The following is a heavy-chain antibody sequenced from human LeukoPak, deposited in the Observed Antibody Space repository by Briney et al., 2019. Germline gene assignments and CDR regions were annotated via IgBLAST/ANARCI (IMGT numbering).Heavy chain of an antibody. CDR2: ISAGGGST. Sequence: GGSLRLSCAASGFTFSSYAMSWVRQAPGKGLEWVSAISAGGGSTYYADSVKGRFTISRDNSKNTLYLQTNSLRAEDTAVYYCAKDRVPEQLVLGWLDPWGQGTLVTVSS. CDR1: GFTFSSYA. V-gene: IGHV3-23*01. J-gene: IGHJ5*02. CDR3: AKDRVPEQLVLGWLDP. D-gene: IGHD6-6*01.